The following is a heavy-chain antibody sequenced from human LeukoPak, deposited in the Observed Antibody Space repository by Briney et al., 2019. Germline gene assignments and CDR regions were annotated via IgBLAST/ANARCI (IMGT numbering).Heavy chain of an antibody. Sequence: PGGSLRLSCAASGFTFSNYWMSWVRQAPGKGLEWVANINQDGSEEYYVDSVKGRFTISRDNAKNPLYLQMNSLRAEDTAVYYCARDGRYISDYWGQGTLVIVSS. V-gene: IGHV3-7*05. D-gene: IGHD1-26*01. J-gene: IGHJ4*02. CDR3: ARDGRYISDY. CDR1: GFTFSNYW. CDR2: INQDGSEE.